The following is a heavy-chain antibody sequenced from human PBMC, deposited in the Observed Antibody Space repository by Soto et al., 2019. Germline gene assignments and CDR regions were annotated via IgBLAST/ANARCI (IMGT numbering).Heavy chain of an antibody. J-gene: IGHJ4*02. CDR3: ATWRHYSGSYCFDY. V-gene: IGHV1-69*06. CDR2: IVPMYDSV. CDR1: GGTLNTYT. Sequence: QVQLVQSGSEVKKPGASVKVSCEASGGTLNTYTINWVRQAPGRRLEWMGQIVPMYDSVNYAENFQGRVTITSDKSTKTSDLELTSLRSEDTALYFCATWRHYSGSYCFDYWGQGTQVTVSS. D-gene: IGHD1-26*01.